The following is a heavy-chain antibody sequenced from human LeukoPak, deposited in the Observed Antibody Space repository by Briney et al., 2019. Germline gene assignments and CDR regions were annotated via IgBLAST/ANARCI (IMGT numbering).Heavy chain of an antibody. D-gene: IGHD6-13*01. V-gene: IGHV3-43*02. CDR1: GFTFDDFA. CDR3: AKGRRYSSSWYDY. J-gene: IGHJ4*02. CDR2: ISGEGGST. Sequence: PGGSLRLSCAAPGFTFDDFAMHWVRQAPGKGLEWVSLISGEGGSTYYADSVKGRSTISRDNSKNSLYLQMNTLRSEDTALYYCAKGRRYSSSWYDYWGQGTLVTVSS.